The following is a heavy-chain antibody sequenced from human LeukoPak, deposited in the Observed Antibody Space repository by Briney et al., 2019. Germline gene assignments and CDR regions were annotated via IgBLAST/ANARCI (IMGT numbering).Heavy chain of an antibody. D-gene: IGHD6-13*01. CDR1: GGSISSYY. CDR3: ARGYSRTWAYFDY. CDR2: IYYSGTT. Sequence: PSETLSLTCTVSGGSISSYYWSWIRQPPGKGLEWIGYIYYSGTTDYNPSLKSRVTISVDTSKNQFSLNVTSVTAADTAMYYCARGYSRTWAYFDYWGQGILVTVSS. V-gene: IGHV4-59*01. J-gene: IGHJ4*02.